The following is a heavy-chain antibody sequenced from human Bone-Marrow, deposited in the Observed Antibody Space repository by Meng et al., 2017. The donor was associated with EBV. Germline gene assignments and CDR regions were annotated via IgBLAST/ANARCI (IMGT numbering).Heavy chain of an antibody. CDR3: ARVNGDFSYWYFDL. D-gene: IGHD4-17*01. V-gene: IGHV3-11*01. CDR2: ISIRANAI. J-gene: IGHJ2*01. CDR1: HFCFSYYS. Sequence: VAVVGSGGGMVQLGGSLKLSWSARHFCFSYYSTSWIRQAPGKGLEWVSYISIRANAIDYADSVKGRFTISRDNAKNSLYLQMNSLRPDDTAVYYCARVNGDFSYWYFDLWGRGTLVTVSS.